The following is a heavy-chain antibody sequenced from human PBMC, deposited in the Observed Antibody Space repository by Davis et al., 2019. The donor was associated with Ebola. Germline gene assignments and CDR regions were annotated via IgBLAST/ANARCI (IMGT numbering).Heavy chain of an antibody. J-gene: IGHJ3*02. V-gene: IGHV3-64D*08. Sequence: GESLKISCSASGFTFSSYSMHWVRQAPGKGLEYVSAISSNGGSTYYADSVKGRFTISRDNSKNTLYLQMSSLRAEDTAVYYCVKDLGYKGAVDIWGQGTMVTVSS. CDR1: GFTFSSYS. D-gene: IGHD5-24*01. CDR2: ISSNGGST. CDR3: VKDLGYKGAVDI.